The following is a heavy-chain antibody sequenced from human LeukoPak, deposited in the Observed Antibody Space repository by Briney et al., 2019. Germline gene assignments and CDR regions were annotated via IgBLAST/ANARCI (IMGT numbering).Heavy chain of an antibody. J-gene: IGHJ4*02. D-gene: IGHD4-17*01. Sequence: ASVKVSCKASGYTYTTYYMHWVRQAPGQGLEWMGIINPSGGSTGYAQKFQGRVTMTRDTSTSTVYMELSSLRSEDTAVYYCAAGDLVYDYWGQGTLVTVSS. CDR2: INPSGGST. CDR3: AAGDLVYDY. V-gene: IGHV1-46*01. CDR1: GYTYTTYY.